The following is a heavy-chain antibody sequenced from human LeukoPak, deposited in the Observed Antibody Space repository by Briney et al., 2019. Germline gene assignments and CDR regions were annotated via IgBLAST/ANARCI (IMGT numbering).Heavy chain of an antibody. Sequence: SETLSLTCTVSGGSISSYYWSWIRQPAGKGLEWIGRIYTSGSTNYNPSLKSRVTISVDTSKNQFSLKLSSVTAADTAVYYCARAIVQYTSSWSEGCYFDYWGQGTLVTVSS. CDR1: GGSISSYY. CDR2: IYTSGST. D-gene: IGHD6-13*01. J-gene: IGHJ4*02. CDR3: ARAIVQYTSSWSEGCYFDY. V-gene: IGHV4-4*07.